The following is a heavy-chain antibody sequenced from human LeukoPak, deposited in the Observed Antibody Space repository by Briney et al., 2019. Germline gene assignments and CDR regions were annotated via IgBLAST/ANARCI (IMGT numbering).Heavy chain of an antibody. CDR1: GYTFTSYY. CDR3: AIEDIVVVPAAYAFDI. D-gene: IGHD2-2*01. J-gene: IGHJ3*02. V-gene: IGHV1-46*01. CDR2: INPSGGST. Sequence: ASVKVSCKASGYTFTSYYMHWVRQAPGQGLEWMGIINPSGGSTSYAQKFQGRVTMTRDTSTSTVYMELSSLRSEDTAVYYCAIEDIVVVPAAYAFDIWGQGTMVTVSS.